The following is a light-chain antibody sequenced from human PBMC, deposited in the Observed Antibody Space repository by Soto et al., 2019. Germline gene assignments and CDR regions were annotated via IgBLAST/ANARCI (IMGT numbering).Light chain of an antibody. Sequence: EIVMTQSPATLSVSPGERVTLSCRASQSVSGHLAWYQQKPGQAPRLIISGASTRATGIPARFSGRGSGTEFTLTISSLQSEDFAVYYCHQYNNWPPAFGGGTKVEIK. CDR3: HQYNNWPPA. CDR2: GAS. CDR1: QSVSGH. V-gene: IGKV3-15*01. J-gene: IGKJ4*01.